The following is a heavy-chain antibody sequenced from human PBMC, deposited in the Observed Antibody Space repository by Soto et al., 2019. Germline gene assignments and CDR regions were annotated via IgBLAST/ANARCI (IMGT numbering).Heavy chain of an antibody. CDR2: ISGSGGST. D-gene: IGHD4-17*01. Sequence: GGSLRLSCAASGFTFSSYAMSWVRQAPGKGLEWVSAISGSGGSTYYADSVKGRFTISRDNSKNTLYLQMNSLRAEDTAVYYCANHLTPVTTIYFDYWGQGTLVTVSS. CDR1: GFTFSSYA. V-gene: IGHV3-23*01. J-gene: IGHJ4*02. CDR3: ANHLTPVTTIYFDY.